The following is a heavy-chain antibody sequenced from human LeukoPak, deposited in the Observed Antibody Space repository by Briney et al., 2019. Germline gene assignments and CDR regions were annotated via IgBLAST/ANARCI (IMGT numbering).Heavy chain of an antibody. CDR2: IKQDGTEM. D-gene: IGHD1-7*01. CDR3: SRAGWNYGIY. CDR1: GFTFSSYR. Sequence: PGGSLRLSCAASGFTFSSYRMSWVRQAPGKGLEWVADIKQDGTEMYYVDSVKGLFTISRDNAKNSLYLQMNSLRAEDTAVYYCSRAGWNYGIYWGQGTLVTVSS. V-gene: IGHV3-7*01. J-gene: IGHJ4*02.